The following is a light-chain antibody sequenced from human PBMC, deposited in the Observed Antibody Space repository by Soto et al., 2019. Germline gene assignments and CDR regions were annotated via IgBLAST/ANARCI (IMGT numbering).Light chain of an antibody. Sequence: DIQMTQSPSTLSASVGDRVTITCRASQSISSWLAWYQQKPGKAPKFLIYDASSLESGVPSRFSGSGSGTEFTLTISSLQPDDFATYYCQQYNSSPYTFGQGTKLEIK. CDR2: DAS. V-gene: IGKV1-5*01. J-gene: IGKJ2*01. CDR1: QSISSW. CDR3: QQYNSSPYT.